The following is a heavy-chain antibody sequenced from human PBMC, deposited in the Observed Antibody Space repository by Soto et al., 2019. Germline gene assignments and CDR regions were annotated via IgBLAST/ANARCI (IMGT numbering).Heavy chain of an antibody. CDR1: GFTFSSYS. CDR2: ISSSSSYI. Sequence: EVQLVESGGGLVKPGGSLRLSCAASGFTFSSYSMNWVRQAPGKGLEWVSSISSSSSYIYYADSVKGRFTISRDNAKNSLYLQMNSLRAEDTAVYYCARDRRAEPGDDYRIYYYGMDVWGQGTTVTVSS. D-gene: IGHD4-17*01. J-gene: IGHJ6*02. CDR3: ARDRRAEPGDDYRIYYYGMDV. V-gene: IGHV3-21*01.